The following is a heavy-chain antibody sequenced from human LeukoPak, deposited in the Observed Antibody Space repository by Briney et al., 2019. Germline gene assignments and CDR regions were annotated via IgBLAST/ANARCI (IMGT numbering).Heavy chain of an antibody. CDR1: GFTFSGSA. CDR2: IDKKDKGYATAT. V-gene: IGHV3-73*01. CDR3: TRDSGTYNWFDP. J-gene: IGHJ5*02. Sequence: GGSLRLSCAASGFTFSGSAIHWVRQSSGKGLEWVGQIDKKDKGYATATAYAASVKGRFTISRDDSINTAYLQMKSLKTEDTALYYCTRDSGTYNWFDPWGQGTLVPVSS. D-gene: IGHD1-26*01.